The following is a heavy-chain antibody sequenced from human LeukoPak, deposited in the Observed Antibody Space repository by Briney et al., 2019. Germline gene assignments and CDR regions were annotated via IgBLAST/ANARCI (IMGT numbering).Heavy chain of an antibody. CDR2: IYYSGST. J-gene: IGHJ5*02. V-gene: IGHV4-39*01. D-gene: IGHD1-7*01. Sequence: SETLSLTCTVSGWPMSSSSYYWGWIRQPPGKGLEWSGSIYYSGSTYYNPSLKSRVTISVDTSKNQFSLKLSSVTAADTAVYYCARQRGPWNWWFDPWGQGTLVTVSS. CDR3: ARQRGPWNWWFDP. CDR1: GWPMSSSSYY.